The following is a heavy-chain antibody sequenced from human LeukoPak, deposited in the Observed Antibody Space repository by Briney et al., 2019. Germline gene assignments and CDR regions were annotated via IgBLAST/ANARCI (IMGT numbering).Heavy chain of an antibody. CDR1: GGSISSYY. CDR3: ARYSGTHSRNFDY. J-gene: IGHJ4*02. D-gene: IGHD1-26*01. V-gene: IGHV4-59*08. CDR2: IYYNGIT. Sequence: SETLSLTCTVSGGSISSYYWSWIRQPPGKGLEWIGYIYYNGITTYNPSLNSRVIISIDTSENRFSLRLNSATAADTAVYYCARYSGTHSRNFDYWGQGTLVTVSS.